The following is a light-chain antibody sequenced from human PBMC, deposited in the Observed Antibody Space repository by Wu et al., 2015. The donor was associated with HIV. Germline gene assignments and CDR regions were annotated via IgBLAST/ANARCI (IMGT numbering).Light chain of an antibody. CDR1: HIVTTN. V-gene: IGKV3-15*01. CDR3: QQYNDWPPALT. CDR2: SVS. Sequence: EIVLTQFPASVSVSPGERDTLSCRASHIVTTNLAWYQHRPGQAPRLLMYSVSTRATGVPARFTGSGSGTEFTLTINSLQPEDFAVYYCQQYNDWPPALTFGGGSKVEV. J-gene: IGKJ4*01.